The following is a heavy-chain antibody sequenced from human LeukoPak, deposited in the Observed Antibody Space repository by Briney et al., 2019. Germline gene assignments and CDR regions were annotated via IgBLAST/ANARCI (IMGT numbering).Heavy chain of an antibody. V-gene: IGHV4-39*01. CDR3: ARQAIQYLSDPFDI. CDR1: GGSFSTISYY. D-gene: IGHD4-11*01. Sequence: PSETLSLTCTVSGGSFSTISYYWGWIRQPPGKGLEWIGSMSYGGTPFYTPSLRSRVTISVDTSRNHFSLKLISVTAADTAVYHCARQAIQYLSDPFDIWGQGTMVTVSS. J-gene: IGHJ3*02. CDR2: MSYGGTP.